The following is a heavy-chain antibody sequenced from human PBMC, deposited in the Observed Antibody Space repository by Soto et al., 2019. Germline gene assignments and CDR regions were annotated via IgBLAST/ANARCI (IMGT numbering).Heavy chain of an antibody. Sequence: QITLKESGPTLVKPTQTLTLTCSFSGFSLSTSEVGVGWIRQPPGKGLEWLALIYWDDDKEYSPSLRSRLTITKDTSKNQVVLIMTNLDPTDTATYYCEHGSGWLFDYGGQGTLVTVSS. D-gene: IGHD6-19*01. CDR1: GFSLSTSEVG. J-gene: IGHJ4*02. CDR3: EHGSGWLFDY. CDR2: IYWDDDK. V-gene: IGHV2-5*02.